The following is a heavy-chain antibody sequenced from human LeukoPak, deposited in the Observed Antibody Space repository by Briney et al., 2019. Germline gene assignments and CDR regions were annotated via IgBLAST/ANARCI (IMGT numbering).Heavy chain of an antibody. CDR1: GFTFSSYW. D-gene: IGHD3-10*01. J-gene: IGHJ4*02. Sequence: PGGSLRLSCAASGFTFSSYWMSWVRQAPGKGLEWVANIKQDGSEKYYVDSVKGRFTISRDNAKNSLYLQMNSLRAEDTAVYYCAKDQFWFGESNAFDYWGQGTLVTVSS. V-gene: IGHV3-7*01. CDR3: AKDQFWFGESNAFDY. CDR2: IKQDGSEK.